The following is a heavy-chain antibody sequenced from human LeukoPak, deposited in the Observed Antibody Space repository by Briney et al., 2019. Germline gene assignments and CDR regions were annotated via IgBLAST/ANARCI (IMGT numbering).Heavy chain of an antibody. CDR3: AREFGGSASGAGY. D-gene: IGHD3-10*01. V-gene: IGHV3-21*01. CDR2: MSVSSGLI. CDR1: GFTFSFYS. J-gene: IGHJ4*02. Sequence: PGGYLRLSCAASGFTFSFYSMNWVRQAPGKGLEWVSSMSVSSGLIYYADSVKGRFTVSRDNAKNSLYLQMNSLRAEDTAVYYCAREFGGSASGAGYWGQGTLVTVSS.